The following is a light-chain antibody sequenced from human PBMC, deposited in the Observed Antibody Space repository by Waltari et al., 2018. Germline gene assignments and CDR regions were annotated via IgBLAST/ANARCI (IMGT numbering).Light chain of an antibody. CDR3: QQYDISPFT. J-gene: IGKJ4*01. CDR2: GAS. Sequence: EIVLTQSQGTLYLSPVERATLSFRASQTVRTTYLAWYQQKPGQAPTLLIYGASSRATGIPDRFSGSGSGTDFSLTISSLEPEDFAVYYCQQYDISPFTFGGGTKVEIK. CDR1: QTVRTTY. V-gene: IGKV3-20*01.